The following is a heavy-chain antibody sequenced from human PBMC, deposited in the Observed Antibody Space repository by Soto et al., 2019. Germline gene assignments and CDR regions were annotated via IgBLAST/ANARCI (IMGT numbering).Heavy chain of an antibody. CDR1: GFTFSSSS. D-gene: IGHD6-19*01. Sequence: PGGSLRLSCTASGFTFSSSSMSWVRPAPGKGLEWVSAISSGNGGTTYYAGPVKGRFTISRDNSKNTVYLQMDSLRAEDTAVYYCARSAVAQGDYYGMDVWGQGTTVTVSS. CDR3: ARSAVAQGDYYGMDV. CDR2: ISSGNGGTT. V-gene: IGHV3-23*01. J-gene: IGHJ6*02.